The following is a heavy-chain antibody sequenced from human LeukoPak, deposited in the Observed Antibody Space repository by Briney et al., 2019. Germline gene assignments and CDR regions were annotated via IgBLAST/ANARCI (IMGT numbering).Heavy chain of an antibody. D-gene: IGHD2-2*01. Sequence: GASVKVSCKASGYTFTSYGISWVRQAPGQGLEWMGWISVYNGNTNYAQKLQGRVTMTTDTSTSTAYMELRSLRSDDTAVYYCARDVQGLGYCSSTSCHRLGFDPWGQGTLVTVSS. CDR3: ARDVQGLGYCSSTSCHRLGFDP. CDR2: ISVYNGNT. CDR1: GYTFTSYG. J-gene: IGHJ5*02. V-gene: IGHV1-18*01.